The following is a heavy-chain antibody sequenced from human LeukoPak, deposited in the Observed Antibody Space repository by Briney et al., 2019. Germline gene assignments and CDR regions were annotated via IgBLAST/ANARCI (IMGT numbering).Heavy chain of an antibody. J-gene: IGHJ6*02. D-gene: IGHD6-6*01. CDR2: FDPEDGET. CDR1: GYTLTELS. Sequence: ASVKVSCKVSGYTLTELSMHWVRQAPGKGIEWMGGFDPEDGETIYAQKFQGRVTMTEDTSTDTAYMELSSLRSEDTVVYYCATAQNVLRRYGMDVWGQGTTVTVYS. V-gene: IGHV1-24*01. CDR3: ATAQNVLRRYGMDV.